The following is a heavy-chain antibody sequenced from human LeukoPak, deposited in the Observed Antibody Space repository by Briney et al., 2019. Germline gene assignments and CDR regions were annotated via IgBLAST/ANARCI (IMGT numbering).Heavy chain of an antibody. J-gene: IGHJ4*02. CDR3: ARLRCDVTSCFGKYYFDH. V-gene: IGHV3-21*01. Sequence: GGSLRLSCAASGFTFSAFPLAWVRQAPGKGLEWVSSVNGDSSYIYYADSVKGRFTIARDNARDSLHLQMNSLRAEDTAVYYCARLRCDVTSCFGKYYFDHWGQGTLVTVSS. CDR1: GFTFSAFP. CDR2: VNGDSSYI. D-gene: IGHD2-2*01.